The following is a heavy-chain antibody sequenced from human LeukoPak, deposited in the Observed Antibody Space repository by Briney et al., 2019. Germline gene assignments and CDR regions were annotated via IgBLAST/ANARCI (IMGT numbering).Heavy chain of an antibody. V-gene: IGHV1-46*01. D-gene: IGHD4-17*01. J-gene: IGHJ4*02. CDR1: GGTFSSYA. CDR2: INPSGGST. Sequence: GASVKVSCKASGGTFSSYAISWVRQAPGQGLEWMGIINPSGGSTSYAQKFQGRVTMTRDTSTSTVYMELSSLRSEDTAVYYCAGVRDHGDYVHFDYWGQGTLVTVSS. CDR3: AGVRDHGDYVHFDY.